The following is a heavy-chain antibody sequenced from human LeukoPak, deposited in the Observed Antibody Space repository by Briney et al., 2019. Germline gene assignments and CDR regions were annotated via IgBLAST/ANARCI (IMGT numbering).Heavy chain of an antibody. Sequence: PGGSLRLSCAASGFTFSSYSMNWVRQAPGKGLEWVSYISSSSSTIYYADSVKGRFTISRDNAKNSLYLQMNSLRDEGTAVYYCASNYYDSSGYYRWGQGTLVTVSS. CDR2: ISSSSSTI. V-gene: IGHV3-48*02. D-gene: IGHD3-22*01. CDR3: ASNYYDSSGYYR. J-gene: IGHJ4*02. CDR1: GFTFSSYS.